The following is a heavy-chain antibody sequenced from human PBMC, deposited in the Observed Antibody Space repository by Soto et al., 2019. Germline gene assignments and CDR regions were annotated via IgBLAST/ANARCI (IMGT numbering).Heavy chain of an antibody. J-gene: IGHJ2*01. CDR1: GFTFSSYA. D-gene: IGHD4-4*01. Sequence: QVQLVESGGGVVQPGRSLRLSRAASGFTFSSYAMHWVRQAPGKGLEWVAVISYDGSNKYYTDSVKGRFTISRDNSKITLYLQMNSLRAEDTAVYYCARPLWRDDYNWGYFDLWGRGTLVTVSS. V-gene: IGHV3-30-3*01. CDR3: ARPLWRDDYNWGYFDL. CDR2: ISYDGSNK.